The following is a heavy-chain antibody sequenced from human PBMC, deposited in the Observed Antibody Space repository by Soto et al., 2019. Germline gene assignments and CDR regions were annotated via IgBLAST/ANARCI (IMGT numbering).Heavy chain of an antibody. D-gene: IGHD3-10*01. CDR3: AKDRRVITYNWFDP. J-gene: IGHJ5*02. V-gene: IGHV3-30*18. Sequence: GSLRLSCAASGFTFSSYGMHWVRQAPGKGLEWVAVISYDGSNKYYADSVKGRFTISRDNSKNSLYLQMNSLRAEDTAVYYCAKDRRVITYNWFDPWGQGTLVTVSS. CDR1: GFTFSSYG. CDR2: ISYDGSNK.